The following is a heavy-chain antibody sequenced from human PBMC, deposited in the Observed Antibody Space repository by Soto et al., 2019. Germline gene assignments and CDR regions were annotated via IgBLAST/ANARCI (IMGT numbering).Heavy chain of an antibody. CDR2: IYPGDSDT. J-gene: IGHJ6*02. D-gene: IGHD3-3*01. CDR3: ARAYTAEGITSFGVVTRNYYYYGMNV. Sequence: PGESLKISCKGSGYSFTSYWIGWVRQMPGKGLEWMGIIYPGDSDTRYSPSLQGQVTISADKSISTAYLQWSSLQASDTAKYYYARAYTAEGITSFGVVTRNYYYYGMNVWGQGTTVTFSS. V-gene: IGHV5-51*01. CDR1: GYSFTSYW.